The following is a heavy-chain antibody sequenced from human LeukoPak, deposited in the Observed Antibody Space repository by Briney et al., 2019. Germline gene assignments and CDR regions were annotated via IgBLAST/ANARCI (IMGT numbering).Heavy chain of an antibody. Sequence: GGSLRLSCAASGFTFSSYSMNWVRQAPGKGLEWVSSISSSSSCIYYADSVKGRFTISRDNAKNSLYLQMNSLRTEDTALYYCAKDGGGMIEPYFDYWGQGTLVTVSS. D-gene: IGHD3-22*01. CDR3: AKDGGGMIEPYFDY. J-gene: IGHJ4*02. CDR2: ISSSSSCI. V-gene: IGHV3-21*04. CDR1: GFTFSSYS.